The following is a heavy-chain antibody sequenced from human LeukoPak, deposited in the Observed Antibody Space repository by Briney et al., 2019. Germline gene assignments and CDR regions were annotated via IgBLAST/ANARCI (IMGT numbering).Heavy chain of an antibody. D-gene: IGHD6-13*01. CDR1: GYTFTGYY. J-gene: IGHJ6*03. V-gene: IGHV1-2*02. CDR3: ARDLPRIAAAWCMDV. Sequence: RASVTVSFKASGYTFTGYYMHWVRQAPGQGLEWMGWINPNSGGTNYAQKFQGRVTMTRDTSISTAYMELSRLRSDDTAVYYCARDLPRIAAAWCMDVWGKGTTVTVSS. CDR2: INPNSGGT.